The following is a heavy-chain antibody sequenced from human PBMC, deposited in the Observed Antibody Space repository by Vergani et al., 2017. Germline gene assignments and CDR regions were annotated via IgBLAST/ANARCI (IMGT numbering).Heavy chain of an antibody. CDR1: GYTFTSYD. J-gene: IGHJ4*02. CDR3: ARGKYYDFWSGFYFDY. V-gene: IGHV1-8*01. D-gene: IGHD3-3*01. CDR2: MNPNSGNT. Sequence: QVQLVQSGAEVKKPGASVKVSCKASGYTFTSYDINWVRQATGQGLEWMGWMNPNSGNTGYAQKFQGRVTMTRNTSISTAYMELSSLRSEDTAVYYRARGKYYDFWSGFYFDYWGQGTLVTVSS.